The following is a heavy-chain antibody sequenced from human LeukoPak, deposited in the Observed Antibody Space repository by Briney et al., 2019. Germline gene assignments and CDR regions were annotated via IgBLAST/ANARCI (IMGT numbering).Heavy chain of an antibody. D-gene: IGHD5-18*01. CDR3: ARAQLTSMVADY. CDR1: GFTFSTYA. CDR2: ISGSGNII. J-gene: IGHJ4*02. V-gene: IGHV3-48*04. Sequence: GGSLRLSCAASGFTFSTYAMNWVRQAPGKGLEWVSYISGSGNIIYYADSVKGRFTISRDNAKNSLYLQMNSLRAEDTAVYYCARAQLTSMVADYWGQGTLVTVSS.